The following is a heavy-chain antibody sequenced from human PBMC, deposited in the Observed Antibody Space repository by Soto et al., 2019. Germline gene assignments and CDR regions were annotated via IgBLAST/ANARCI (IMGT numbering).Heavy chain of an antibody. V-gene: IGHV4-30-2*01. Sequence: TLSLTCAVSGGSISSGGYSWSWIRQPPGKGLEWIGYIYHSGSTYYNPSLKSRVTISVDRSKNQFSLKLSSVTAADTAVYYCARANCSSTSCYTHYGMDVWGQGTTVTVSS. J-gene: IGHJ6*02. CDR1: GGSISSGGYS. CDR3: ARANCSSTSCYTHYGMDV. D-gene: IGHD2-2*02. CDR2: IYHSGST.